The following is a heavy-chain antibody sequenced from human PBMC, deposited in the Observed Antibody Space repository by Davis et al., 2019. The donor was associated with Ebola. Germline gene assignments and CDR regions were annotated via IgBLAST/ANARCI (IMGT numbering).Heavy chain of an antibody. CDR1: GYTFTSYY. CDR2: INPSAGST. Sequence: ASVKVSCKASGYTFTSYYMHWVRQAPGQGLEWMGLINPSAGSTSYAQKFQGRVTMTRDTSTNTAYMGLRSLRSDDTAVYYCARSPLGVAVKNWFDPWGQGTLVTVSS. V-gene: IGHV1-46*01. J-gene: IGHJ5*02. D-gene: IGHD2-15*01. CDR3: ARSPLGVAVKNWFDP.